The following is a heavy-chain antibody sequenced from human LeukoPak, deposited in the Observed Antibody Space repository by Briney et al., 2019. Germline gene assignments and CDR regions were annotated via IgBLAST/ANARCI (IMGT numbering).Heavy chain of an antibody. J-gene: IGHJ4*02. Sequence: GGSLRLSCAASGFTFSSSAMNWVRQAPGKGLEWVSAISASGGSTYYADSVKGRVTISRDDGKNTLYLHMNSLRDDDTAVYYCATDQRYAFDYWGQGILVTVSS. CDR2: ISASGGST. CDR3: ATDQRYAFDY. D-gene: IGHD3-9*01. CDR1: GFTFSSSA. V-gene: IGHV3-23*01.